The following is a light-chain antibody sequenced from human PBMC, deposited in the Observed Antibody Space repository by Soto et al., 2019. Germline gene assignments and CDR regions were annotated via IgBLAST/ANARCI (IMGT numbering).Light chain of an antibody. Sequence: EIVLTQSPGTMSLSPGERVTLSCRASQTVTRSYLAWYQQKPGQAPRLLIYGASSRATGIPDRFSGSGSGTDFTLTISRLEPGDFAVYYCQHYDTSLIFGGGTKVEIK. CDR1: QTVTRSY. CDR2: GAS. CDR3: QHYDTSLI. V-gene: IGKV3-20*01. J-gene: IGKJ4*01.